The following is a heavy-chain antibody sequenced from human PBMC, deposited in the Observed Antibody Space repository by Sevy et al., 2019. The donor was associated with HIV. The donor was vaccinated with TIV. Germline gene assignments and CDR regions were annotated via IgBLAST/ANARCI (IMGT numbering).Heavy chain of an antibody. CDR1: GFTFSTYT. Sequence: GGSLRLSCAASGFTFSTYTMNWVRQAPGKGLDWVSSIRSSSNYIYYADSVKGRFTISRDNAKNSLYLQMNSLRAEDTALYYCARPYGSGSWEAFDIWGQGTMVTVSS. V-gene: IGHV3-21*01. CDR2: IRSSSNYI. CDR3: ARPYGSGSWEAFDI. D-gene: IGHD3-10*01. J-gene: IGHJ3*02.